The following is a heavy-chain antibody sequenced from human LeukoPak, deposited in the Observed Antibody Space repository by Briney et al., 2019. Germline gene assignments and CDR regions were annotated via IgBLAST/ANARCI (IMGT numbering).Heavy chain of an antibody. Sequence: SETLSLTCAVSGYSISSGYYWGWIRQPPGKGREGIGSIYHIGTTYYNPSLKSRVTISVDTSRNQFSLKLSSVTAADTAVYYCARRYSYGVDYWGQGTLVTVSS. V-gene: IGHV4-38-2*01. D-gene: IGHD5-18*01. CDR1: GYSISSGYY. CDR2: IYHIGTT. J-gene: IGHJ4*02. CDR3: ARRYSYGVDY.